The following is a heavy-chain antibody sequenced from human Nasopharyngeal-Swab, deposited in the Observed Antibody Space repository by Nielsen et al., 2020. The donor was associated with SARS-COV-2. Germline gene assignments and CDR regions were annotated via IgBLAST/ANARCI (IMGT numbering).Heavy chain of an antibody. CDR3: ARLLRYFDWSPQNWFDP. D-gene: IGHD3-9*01. CDR1: GGSFSGYY. Sequence: SETLSLTCAVSGGSFSGYYWSWIRQPPGRGLEWIGEFNHSGSTNYNPSLKSRVTISVDTSKNQFSLKLSSVTAADTAVYYCARLLRYFDWSPQNWFDPWGQGTLVTVSS. J-gene: IGHJ5*02. V-gene: IGHV4-34*01. CDR2: FNHSGST.